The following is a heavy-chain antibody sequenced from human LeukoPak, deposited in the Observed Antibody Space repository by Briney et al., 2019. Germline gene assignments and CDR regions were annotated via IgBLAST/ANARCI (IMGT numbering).Heavy chain of an antibody. CDR3: AKEVHSHQITIFGAIYGFDY. V-gene: IGHV3-30*02. Sequence: GGSLRLSCAASGFTFSSYGMHWVRQAPGKGLEWVAFIRYDGSNKYHTDSVKGRFTISRDNSRNTLYLQMNSLRAEDTAVYYCAKEVHSHQITIFGAIYGFDYWGQGTLVTVSS. D-gene: IGHD3-3*01. CDR1: GFTFSSYG. J-gene: IGHJ4*02. CDR2: IRYDGSNK.